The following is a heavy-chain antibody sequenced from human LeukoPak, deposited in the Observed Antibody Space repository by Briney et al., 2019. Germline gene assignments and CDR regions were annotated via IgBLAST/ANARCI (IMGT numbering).Heavy chain of an antibody. D-gene: IGHD6-13*01. CDR3: ARASPGIAAAGTKLYYYYYMDV. J-gene: IGHJ6*03. V-gene: IGHV4-34*01. CDR2: INHSGST. Sequence: PSETLSLTCAVYGGSFSGYYWSWIRQPPGKGLEWIGEINHSGSTNYNPSLKSRVTISVDTSKNQFSLKLSSVTAADTAVYYCARASPGIAAAGTKLYYYYYMDVWGKGTTVTVSS. CDR1: GGSFSGYY.